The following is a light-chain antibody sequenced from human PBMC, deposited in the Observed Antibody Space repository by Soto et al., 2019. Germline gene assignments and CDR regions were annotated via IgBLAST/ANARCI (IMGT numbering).Light chain of an antibody. Sequence: DIQMTQSPSTLSASVGDRVTITCRPSQSVSTWLAWYQQKPGEAPNLLIYEASRLQSGVPSRFSGSASGREFTLTITNLQPDDVATYYCQQYNDHQRTFGQGTKVDIK. CDR1: QSVSTW. CDR3: QQYNDHQRT. V-gene: IGKV1-5*01. J-gene: IGKJ1*01. CDR2: EAS.